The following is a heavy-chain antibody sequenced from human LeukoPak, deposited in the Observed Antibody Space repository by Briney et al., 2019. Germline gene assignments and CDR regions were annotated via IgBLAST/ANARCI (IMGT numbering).Heavy chain of an antibody. CDR1: GFTFDDYA. CDR2: ISWNSGSI. CDR3: AKGRSSSWYDGMDV. V-gene: IGHV3-9*01. Sequence: GGSLRLSCAASGFTFDDYAMHWVRQAPGKGLEWVSGISWNSGSIGYADSVKGRFTISRDSAKNSLYLQMNSLRAEDTALYYCAKGRSSSWYDGMDVWGQGTTVTVSS. D-gene: IGHD6-13*01. J-gene: IGHJ6*02.